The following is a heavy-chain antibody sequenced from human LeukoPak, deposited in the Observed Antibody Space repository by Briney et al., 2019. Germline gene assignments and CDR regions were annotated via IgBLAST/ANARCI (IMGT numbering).Heavy chain of an antibody. Sequence: GGSLRLSCAASGFTFSDHYMSWIRQAPGKGLEWVSYISSSSSTIYYADSVKGRFTISRDNAKNSLYLQMNSLRAEDTAVYYCARGSYYYDSSGYYHVFGYWGQGTLVTVSS. CDR3: ARGSYYYDSSGYYHVFGY. CDR2: ISSSSSTI. V-gene: IGHV3-11*04. D-gene: IGHD3-22*01. J-gene: IGHJ4*02. CDR1: GFTFSDHY.